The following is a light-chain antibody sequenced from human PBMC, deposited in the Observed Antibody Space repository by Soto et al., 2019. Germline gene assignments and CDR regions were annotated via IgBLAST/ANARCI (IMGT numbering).Light chain of an antibody. CDR3: QQYYNWIT. CDR2: AVS. Sequence: EIVMTQSPVTLSVSPGERATLSCRASQSVRSNLAWYQQKPGQAPRLLIYAVSTRATGIPARFSGSGSGTEFTLTISSLQSEDFAVYYCQQYYNWITFGQGTRLEIK. V-gene: IGKV3-15*01. CDR1: QSVRSN. J-gene: IGKJ5*01.